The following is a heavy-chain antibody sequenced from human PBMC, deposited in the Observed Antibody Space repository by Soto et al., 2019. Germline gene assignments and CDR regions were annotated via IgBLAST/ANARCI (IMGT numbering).Heavy chain of an antibody. CDR3: IPSPHSVSFDY. CDR2: IRSKANSYAT. J-gene: IGHJ4*02. CDR1: GFNFSGSA. Sequence: GGSLRLSCAASGFNFSGSAMHWVRQASGKGLEWVGRIRSKANSYATAYAASVEGRFTISRDDSNNTAFLQINSLKTEDTAVYYCIPSPHSVSFDYWGQGTLVTVSS. V-gene: IGHV3-73*01.